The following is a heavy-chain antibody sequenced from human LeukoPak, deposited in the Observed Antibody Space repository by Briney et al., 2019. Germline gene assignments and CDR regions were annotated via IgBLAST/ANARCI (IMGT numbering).Heavy chain of an antibody. D-gene: IGHD3-10*01. CDR1: GFTFSVSY. Sequence: GRSLRLSCAASGFTFSVSYMSWIRQAPGKGLEWLAYISNSGSTTLYTDSVRGRFTISRDNAKNSLYLQMNSLRAEDTAVYYCARDSAYGSGSLLYYYYMDVWGKGTTVTVSS. J-gene: IGHJ6*03. CDR3: ARDSAYGSGSLLYYYYMDV. V-gene: IGHV3-11*04. CDR2: ISNSGSTT.